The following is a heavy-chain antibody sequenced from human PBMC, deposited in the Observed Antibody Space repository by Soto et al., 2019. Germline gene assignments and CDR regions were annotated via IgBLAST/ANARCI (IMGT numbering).Heavy chain of an antibody. CDR2: IRPYSGYT. Sequence: ASVKVSCKGFGYSFMKYGINWVRQAPGQGLEWVGWIRPYSGYTHSAQRFHGRLTLTTDTAASTAYMELRILRSADTALYYCAREASVLIPAAQPSRFDSWGQGTRVTVSS. D-gene: IGHD2-2*01. V-gene: IGHV1-18*01. CDR1: GYSFMKYG. J-gene: IGHJ4*02. CDR3: AREASVLIPAAQPSRFDS.